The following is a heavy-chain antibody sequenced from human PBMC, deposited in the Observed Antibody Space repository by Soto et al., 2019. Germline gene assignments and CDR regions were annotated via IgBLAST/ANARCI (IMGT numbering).Heavy chain of an antibody. D-gene: IGHD3-3*01. J-gene: IGHJ5*01. Sequence: SCKASGYTFTSYGISWVRQAPGQGLEWMGWISAYNGNTNYAQKLQGRVTMTTDTSTSTAYMELRSLRSDDTAVYYCARAHKTPHLGVVIRGTLYWFESWGQGTLVTVS. CDR2: ISAYNGNT. CDR1: GYTFTSYG. CDR3: ARAHKTPHLGVVIRGTLYWFES. V-gene: IGHV1-18*04.